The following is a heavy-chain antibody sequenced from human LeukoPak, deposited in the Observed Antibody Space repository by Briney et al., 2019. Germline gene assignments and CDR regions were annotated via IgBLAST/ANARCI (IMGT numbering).Heavy chain of an antibody. V-gene: IGHV4-59*12. CDR2: IYYSGST. CDR1: GGSISSYY. CDR3: ARVQLAAYYFDY. D-gene: IGHD2-15*01. Sequence: SETLSLTCTVSGGSISSYYWSWIRQPAGKGLEWIGYIYYSGSTNYNPSLKSRVTISVDTSKNQFSLKLSSVTAADTAVYYCARVQLAAYYFDYWGQGTLVTVSS. J-gene: IGHJ4*02.